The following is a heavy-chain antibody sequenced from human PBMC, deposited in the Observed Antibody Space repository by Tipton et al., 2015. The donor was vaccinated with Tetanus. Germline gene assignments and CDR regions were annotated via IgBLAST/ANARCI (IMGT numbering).Heavy chain of an antibody. CDR1: GDRVSSNSAA. V-gene: IGHV6-1*01. J-gene: IGHJ6*02. CDR2: TYYRSGWSY. D-gene: IGHD3-3*01. CDR3: ERGSKNRGNSWSGYYGYYYSARAV. Sequence: TLSLTCAISGDRVSSNSAAWNWVRQSPSRGLEWLGRTYYRSGWSYDYAVSVKGRITINPDTSKNHFSLQLTSVTPGDTAVYYCERGSKNRGNSWSGYYGYYYSARAVGAQGPPVPVPS.